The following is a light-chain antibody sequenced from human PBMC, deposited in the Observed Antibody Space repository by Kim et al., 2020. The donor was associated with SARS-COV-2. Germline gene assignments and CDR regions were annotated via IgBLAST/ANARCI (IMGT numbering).Light chain of an antibody. V-gene: IGKV3-20*01. CDR1: QSVSSGY. CDR2: GAS. J-gene: IGKJ1*01. CDR3: QHYGSSQT. Sequence: LAPGETATLSCRASQSVSSGYLAWYQQKPGQTPRLLIYGASNRATGIPDRFSGSGSGTDFTLTISRLEPEEFAVYYCQHYGSSQTFGQGTKVDIK.